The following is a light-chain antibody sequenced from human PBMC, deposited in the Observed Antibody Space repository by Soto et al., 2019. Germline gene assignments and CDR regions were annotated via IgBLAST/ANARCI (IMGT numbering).Light chain of an antibody. J-gene: IGKJ5*01. Sequence: DIVVTQSPATLSVSPGDRAALSCRASQSVNNDLAWYQQKPGQAPRLLIYATFTRATGIPARFSGSGYGTEFTLTISSLQSEDFAVYYCQQYNNWPPITFGQGTRLEIK. CDR3: QQYNNWPPIT. CDR1: QSVNND. CDR2: ATF. V-gene: IGKV3-15*01.